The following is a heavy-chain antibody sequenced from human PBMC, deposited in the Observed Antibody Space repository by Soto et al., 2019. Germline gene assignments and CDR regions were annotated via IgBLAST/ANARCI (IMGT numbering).Heavy chain of an antibody. D-gene: IGHD2-15*01. V-gene: IGHV4-30-4*01. CDR1: GGSISSGDYY. J-gene: IGHJ2*01. CDR3: ARELDPEDPPGWYFDR. CDR2: IYYSGST. Sequence: QVQLQESGPGLVKPSQTLSLTCTVSGGSISSGDYYWSWIRQPPGKGLEWIGYIYYSGSTYYNPSLKSRVNVAVDTSKNQFSLKLSSVTAADTAVYYFARELDPEDPPGWYFDRWGRGTLVTVSS.